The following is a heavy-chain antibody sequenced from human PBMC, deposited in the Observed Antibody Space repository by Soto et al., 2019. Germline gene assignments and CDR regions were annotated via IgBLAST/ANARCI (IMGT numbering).Heavy chain of an antibody. J-gene: IGHJ4*02. CDR3: AKMGSNYYDDY. CDR2: INTSGGST. D-gene: IGHD3-22*01. CDR1: GFTFSSYA. V-gene: IGHV3-23*01. Sequence: LRLSCAASGFTFSSYAMSLVRQAPGKGLAWVSAINTSGGSTYYADSVKGRFTISRDNSKNTLYLQMNSLRAEDTAVYYCAKMGSNYYDDYRGQGTLVTVS.